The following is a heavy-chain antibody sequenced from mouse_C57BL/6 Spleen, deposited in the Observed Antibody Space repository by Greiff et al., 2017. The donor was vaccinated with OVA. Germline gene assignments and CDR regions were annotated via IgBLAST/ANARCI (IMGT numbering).Heavy chain of an antibody. CDR1: GYTFTSYW. CDR3: ARYLLWYPYYAMDY. J-gene: IGHJ4*01. V-gene: IGHV1-55*01. CDR2: LYPGSGST. D-gene: IGHD2-1*01. Sequence: VQLQQPGAELVKPGASVKMSCKASGYTFTSYWITWVKQRPGQGLEWIGDLYPGSGSTNYNEKFKSKATLTVDTSSSTAYMQLSSLTSEYSAVYYCARYLLWYPYYAMDYWGQGTSVTVSS.